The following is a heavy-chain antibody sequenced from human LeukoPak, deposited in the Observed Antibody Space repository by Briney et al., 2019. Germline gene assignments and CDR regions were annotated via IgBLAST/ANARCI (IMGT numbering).Heavy chain of an antibody. J-gene: IGHJ6*03. CDR1: GFTFSSRC. D-gene: IGHD2-21*01. Sequence: GGSLTLSCSASGFTFSSRCMHWVRPAPGKGLEGVGRIWYDGTNKYYADSGKGRFTISRDNSKNTLYLQMSSLRAEDTGVYFCARAGIVGLYYYYMDVWGKGTTVTVSS. V-gene: IGHV3-33*01. CDR2: IWYDGTNK. CDR3: ARAGIVGLYYYYMDV.